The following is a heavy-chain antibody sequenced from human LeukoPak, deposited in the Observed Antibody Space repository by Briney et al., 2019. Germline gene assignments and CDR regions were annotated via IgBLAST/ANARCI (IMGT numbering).Heavy chain of an antibody. CDR2: IIPIFGTA. V-gene: IGHV1-69*13. CDR3: AISNKYYFDY. D-gene: IGHD4-11*01. CDR1: GYTFTSYG. J-gene: IGHJ4*02. Sequence: SVKVSCKASGYTFTSYGISWVRQAPGQGLEWMGGIIPIFGTANYAQKFQGRVTITADESTSTAYMELSSLRSEDTAVYYCAISNKYYFDYWGQGTLVTVSS.